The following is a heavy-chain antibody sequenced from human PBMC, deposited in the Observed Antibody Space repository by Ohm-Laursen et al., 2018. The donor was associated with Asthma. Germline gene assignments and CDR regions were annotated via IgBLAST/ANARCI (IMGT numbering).Heavy chain of an antibody. CDR1: GGTFSSYA. CDR3: ARAGQVIAAAKYGDYSFDY. CDR2: IIPIFGTA. Sequence: SVKVSCKASGGTFSSYAISWVRQAPGQGLEWMGGIIPIFGTANYAQKLQGRVTITADKSTSTAYMELSSLRSEDTAVYYCARAGQVIAAAKYGDYSFDYWGQGTLVTVSS. V-gene: IGHV1-69*06. J-gene: IGHJ4*02. D-gene: IGHD6-13*01.